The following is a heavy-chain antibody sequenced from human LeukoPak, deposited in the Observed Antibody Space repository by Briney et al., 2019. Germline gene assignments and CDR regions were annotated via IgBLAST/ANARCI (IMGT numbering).Heavy chain of an antibody. CDR2: ISSSSSYI. Sequence: GGTLRLSCAASGFTFSSYSMNWVRQPPGKGLEWVSSISSSSSYIYYADSVKGRFTISRDNAKNSLYLQMNSLRAEDTAVYYCARVNVGQQLRGFYYMDVWGKGTTVTVSS. D-gene: IGHD6-13*01. CDR1: GFTFSSYS. V-gene: IGHV3-21*01. J-gene: IGHJ6*03. CDR3: ARVNVGQQLRGFYYMDV.